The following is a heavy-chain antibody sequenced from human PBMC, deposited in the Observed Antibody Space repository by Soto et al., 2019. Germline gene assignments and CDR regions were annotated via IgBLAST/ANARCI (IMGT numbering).Heavy chain of an antibody. CDR3: AADIDSSGYRPFDY. D-gene: IGHD3-22*01. J-gene: IGHJ4*02. V-gene: IGHV1-58*01. CDR2: IVVGSGNT. Sequence: SVKVSGKASGFTFTSSAVQWVRQARGQRLEWIGWIVVGSGNTNYAQKFQERVTITRDMSTSTAYMGLSSPRSEDTAVYYCAADIDSSGYRPFDYWGQGTLVTVSS. CDR1: GFTFTSSA.